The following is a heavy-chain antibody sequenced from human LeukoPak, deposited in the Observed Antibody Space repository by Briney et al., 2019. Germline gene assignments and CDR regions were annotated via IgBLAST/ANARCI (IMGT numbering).Heavy chain of an antibody. J-gene: IGHJ4*02. Sequence: SETLSLTCTVSGGSIGNSSFYWGWIRQPPGKGLEWIRNIYYRGTTYYNSSLKSRVSISVDTSKNYFSLKVSSVTAADTAVYYCARLFLRFGEFSFDYWGQGTLVTVSS. D-gene: IGHD3-10*01. CDR3: ARLFLRFGEFSFDY. V-gene: IGHV4-39*02. CDR1: GGSIGNSSFY. CDR2: IYYRGTT.